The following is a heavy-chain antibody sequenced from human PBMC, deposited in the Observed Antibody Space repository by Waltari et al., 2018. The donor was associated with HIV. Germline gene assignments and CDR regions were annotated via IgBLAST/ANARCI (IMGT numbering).Heavy chain of an antibody. V-gene: IGHV3-74*01. CDR2: INSDWRTR. J-gene: IGHJ4*02. CDR3: ARASHYFEFSTFDGDYYFDL. Sequence: VQLVESGGGSFKSGGSVRLSGAASGFSVSTHWMSWVRQGPGKGLVWLRRINSDWRTREYADAVKSRFLSSRVNARNTVYLQVNSLRVNDTALYYCARASHYFEFSTFDGDYYFDLWGRGTRVAVSS. D-gene: IGHD3-9*01. CDR1: GFSVSTHW.